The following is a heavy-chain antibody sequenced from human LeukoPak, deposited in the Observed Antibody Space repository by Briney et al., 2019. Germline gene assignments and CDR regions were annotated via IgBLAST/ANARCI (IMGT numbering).Heavy chain of an antibody. Sequence: GGSLRLSCAASGFTFSSYAMSWVRQAPGKGLEWVSAISGSGGSTYCADSVKGRFTISRDNSKNTLYLQMNSLRAEDTAVYYCAKDQPDYYGSGSDDWFDPWGQGTLVTVSS. V-gene: IGHV3-23*01. CDR3: AKDQPDYYGSGSDDWFDP. CDR1: GFTFSSYA. CDR2: ISGSGGST. D-gene: IGHD3-10*01. J-gene: IGHJ5*02.